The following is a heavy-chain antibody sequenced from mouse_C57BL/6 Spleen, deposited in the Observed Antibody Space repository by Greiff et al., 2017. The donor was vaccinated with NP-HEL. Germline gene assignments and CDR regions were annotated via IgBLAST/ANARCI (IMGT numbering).Heavy chain of an antibody. CDR1: GYTFTSYW. CDR2: IDPNSGGT. D-gene: IGHD1-1*01. J-gene: IGHJ2*01. CDR3: AKGVTTVVNYFDY. Sequence: QVQLQQPGAELVKPGASVKLSCKASGYTFTSYWMHWVKQRPGRGLEWIGRIDPNSGGTKYNEKFKSKATLTVDKPSRTAYMQLSSLTSGDSAVYYCAKGVTTVVNYFDYWGQGTTLTVSS. V-gene: IGHV1-72*01.